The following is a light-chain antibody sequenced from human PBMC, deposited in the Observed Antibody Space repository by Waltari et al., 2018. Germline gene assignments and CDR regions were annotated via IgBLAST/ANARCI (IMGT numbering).Light chain of an antibody. V-gene: IGKV3-15*01. CDR2: GAS. J-gene: IGKJ1*01. Sequence: EIVMTQSPATLSVSPGERATPSCRASQSVSRSLAWYQRKPGQAPRLLIYGASTRATGIPARFSGSGSGTEFTLTISSLQSEDFALYYCQQYNNWPPTFGQGTKVEIK. CDR1: QSVSRS. CDR3: QQYNNWPPT.